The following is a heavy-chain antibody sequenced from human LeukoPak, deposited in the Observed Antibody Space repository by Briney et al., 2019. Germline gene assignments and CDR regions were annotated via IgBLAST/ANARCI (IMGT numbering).Heavy chain of an antibody. Sequence: SETLSLTCTVSGGSFSSYSWCWVRQPPGKGLEWIWYIYYNGSSNYYPSLKSRITISVDTSTNQFSLQLSSVTAADTAVYYCARGRYYDSSGYYYNWFDPWGQGTLVTVSS. CDR2: IYYNGSS. CDR1: GGSFSSYS. J-gene: IGHJ5*02. D-gene: IGHD3-22*01. CDR3: ARGRYYDSSGYYYNWFDP. V-gene: IGHV4-59*01.